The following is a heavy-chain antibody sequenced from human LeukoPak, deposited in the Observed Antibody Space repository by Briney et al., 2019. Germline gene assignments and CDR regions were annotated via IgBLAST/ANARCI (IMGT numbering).Heavy chain of an antibody. CDR1: GHSMSNYH. CDR3: ARGSDGYRFDP. J-gene: IGHJ5*02. D-gene: IGHD5-18*01. V-gene: IGHV4-59*01. CDR2: IYNIGTT. Sequence: SETLSLTCTVSGHSMSNYHWTWIRQAPAKGREYIGYIYNIGTTNYNPSLKSRVTISVDMSKKQFSLKLNSVTAAATAMYYCARGSDGYRFDPWGQGTLVTVSS.